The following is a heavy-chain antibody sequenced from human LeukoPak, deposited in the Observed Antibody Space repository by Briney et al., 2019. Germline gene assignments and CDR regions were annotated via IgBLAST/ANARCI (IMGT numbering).Heavy chain of an antibody. J-gene: IGHJ4*02. Sequence: SETLSLTCAVYGGSFSGYYWSWIRQPPGEGLEGGGEINQSGSTNYNPSLKRGVTISVDTSKNQFSMTLSSVTAAATAVYYCARGGDGGQLWSTYFDYWGRGTLVTASS. V-gene: IGHV4-34*01. CDR2: INQSGST. CDR3: ARGGDGGQLWSTYFDY. D-gene: IGHD5-18*01. CDR1: GGSFSGYY.